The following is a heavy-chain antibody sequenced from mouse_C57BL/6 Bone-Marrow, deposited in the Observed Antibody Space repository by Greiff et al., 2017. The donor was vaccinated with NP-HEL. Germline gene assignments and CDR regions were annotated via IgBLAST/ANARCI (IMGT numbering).Heavy chain of an antibody. V-gene: IGHV1-64*01. D-gene: IGHD1-1*01. CDR1: GYTFTSYW. Sequence: QVQLQQPGAELVKPGASVKLSCKASGYTFTSYWMHWVKQRPGQGLEWIGMIYPNSGSTNYNEKFKSKATLTVDKSSSTAYMPLSSLTSEDSAVYYCARSGGYYCSSYWYFDVWGTGTTVTVSS. CDR3: ARSGGYYCSSYWYFDV. J-gene: IGHJ1*03. CDR2: IYPNSGST.